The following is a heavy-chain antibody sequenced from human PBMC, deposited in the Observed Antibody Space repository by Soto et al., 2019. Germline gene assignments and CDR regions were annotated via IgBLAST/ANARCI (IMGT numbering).Heavy chain of an antibody. D-gene: IGHD4-17*01. CDR1: GFSFSDYY. CDR3: VRDDDYGGTNNWFDP. Sequence: QEQLVESGGGVVKPGGSLRLSCTASGFSFSDYYMSWIRQAPGKGLECIAYISSSGISIYYADSVKGRFTVSRDNAKNSLYLHMNSLTAEDTAMYYCVRDDDYGGTNNWFDPWGQGTLVTVSS. V-gene: IGHV3-11*01. J-gene: IGHJ5*02. CDR2: ISSSGISI.